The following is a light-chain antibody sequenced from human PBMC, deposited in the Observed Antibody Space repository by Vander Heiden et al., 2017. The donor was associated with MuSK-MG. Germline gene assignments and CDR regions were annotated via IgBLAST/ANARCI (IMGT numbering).Light chain of an antibody. CDR3: QQYFSTTLT. CDR2: WAS. V-gene: IGKV4-1*01. J-gene: IGKJ3*01. Sequence: DIVMTQSPDSLAVSLGERATINCKSSQRVLYSSNNKHYLAWYQQKPGQPPKLLIYWASTREFGVPDRFSGSGSGTDFTLTISSLQAEDVAAYYCQQYFSTTLTFGPGTKVDIK. CDR1: QRVLYSSNNKHY.